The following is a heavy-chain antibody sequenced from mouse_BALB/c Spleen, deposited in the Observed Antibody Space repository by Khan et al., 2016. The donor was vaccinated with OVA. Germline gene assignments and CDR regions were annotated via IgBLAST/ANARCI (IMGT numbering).Heavy chain of an antibody. CDR2: IDPANGNT. V-gene: IGHV14-3*02. CDR1: GFNIKDTY. J-gene: IGHJ4*01. Sequence: VQLKESGAELVKPGASVKLSCTASGFNIKDTYMHWVKQRPEQGLEWIGRIDPANGNTKYDPKFQGKATITADTASNTAYLQLSSLTSEDTAVYYCARDGNYFYAMDYWGQGTSVTVSS. D-gene: IGHD2-1*01. CDR3: ARDGNYFYAMDY.